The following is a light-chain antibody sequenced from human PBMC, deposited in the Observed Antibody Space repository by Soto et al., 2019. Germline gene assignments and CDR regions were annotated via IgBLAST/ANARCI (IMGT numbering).Light chain of an antibody. V-gene: IGKV3-20*01. Sequence: EIVLTQSPGTLSLSPGERATLSCRASQSVSSSYLAWYQQKPGQAPRLLIYGASSRATGIPDRFFGSGSGTDFTVTISRLEPEDVSVYYCQQYGSSPLTFGGGTKVEIK. CDR1: QSVSSSY. J-gene: IGKJ4*01. CDR3: QQYGSSPLT. CDR2: GAS.